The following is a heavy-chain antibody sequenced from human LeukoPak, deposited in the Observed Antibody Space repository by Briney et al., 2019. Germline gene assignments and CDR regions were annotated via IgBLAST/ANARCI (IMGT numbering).Heavy chain of an antibody. V-gene: IGHV3-30*02. J-gene: IGHJ4*02. CDR3: AKDRFAGSYYYDSSGPYHLPDY. CDR1: GFTFSSYG. Sequence: GGSLRLSCAASGFTFSSYGMHWVRQAPGKGLEWVAFIRYDGSNKYYADSVKGRFTISRDNSKNTLYLQMNSLRAEDTAVYYCAKDRFAGSYYYDSSGPYHLPDYWGQGTLVTVSS. D-gene: IGHD3-22*01. CDR2: IRYDGSNK.